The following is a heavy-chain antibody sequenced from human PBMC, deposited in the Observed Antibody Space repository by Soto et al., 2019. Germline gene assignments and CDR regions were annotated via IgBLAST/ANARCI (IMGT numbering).Heavy chain of an antibody. Sequence: GGSLRLSCVSSGFTFSSHAMHWVRQAPGKGLEWVSNIWFDGSNRNYADSVKGRFTISRDNSKNILFLQVNSLRVEDTAIYYCARAAYTSGYYYFDYWGQGAPVTVSS. CDR1: GFTFSSHA. V-gene: IGHV3-33*01. CDR3: ARAAYTSGYYYFDY. D-gene: IGHD6-19*01. J-gene: IGHJ4*02. CDR2: IWFDGSNR.